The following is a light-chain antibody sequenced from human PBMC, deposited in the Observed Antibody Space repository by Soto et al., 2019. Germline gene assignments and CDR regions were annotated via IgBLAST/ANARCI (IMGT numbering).Light chain of an antibody. J-gene: IGLJ1*01. Sequence: QSVLTQPASVPGSPGQSITISCTGTSSDVGGYNYVSWYQQHPGKAPKLMIYDVSNRPSGVSNRFSGSKSGNTASLTISGLQAEDEADYYCSSYTSSSTPCVFGTGTKVTVL. CDR2: DVS. V-gene: IGLV2-14*01. CDR3: SSYTSSSTPCV. CDR1: SSDVGGYNY.